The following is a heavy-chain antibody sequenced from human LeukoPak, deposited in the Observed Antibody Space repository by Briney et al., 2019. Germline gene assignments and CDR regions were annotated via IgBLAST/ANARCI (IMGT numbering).Heavy chain of an antibody. CDR1: GFTFSSYA. CDR2: ISGSGGST. V-gene: IGHV3-23*01. CDR3: AKVGYSSSWYETYYYYGMDV. J-gene: IGHJ6*02. Sequence: GGSLRLSCAASGFTFSSYAMSWVRQAPGKGLEWVSAISGSGGSTYYADSVKGRFTISRDNSKNTLYLQMNSLRAEDTAVYYCAKVGYSSSWYETYYYYGMDVWGQGTTVTVSS. D-gene: IGHD6-13*01.